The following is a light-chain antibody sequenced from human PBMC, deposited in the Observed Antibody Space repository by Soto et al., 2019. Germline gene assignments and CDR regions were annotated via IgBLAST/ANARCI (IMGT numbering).Light chain of an antibody. CDR3: MQPLQSWT. Sequence: DIVMTQSPLSLPVTPGGPASMSCRSSQSLLHSNGYNYLDWYLQKPGQSPQLLIYLGSNRASGVPDRFSGSGSGTDFTLKISRVEAEDVGVYYCMQPLQSWTFGQGTKVDIK. CDR1: QSLLHSNGYNY. J-gene: IGKJ1*01. CDR2: LGS. V-gene: IGKV2-28*01.